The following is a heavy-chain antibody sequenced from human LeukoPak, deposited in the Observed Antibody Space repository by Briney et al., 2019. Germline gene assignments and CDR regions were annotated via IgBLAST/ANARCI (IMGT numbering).Heavy chain of an antibody. J-gene: IGHJ5*02. D-gene: IGHD5-24*01. CDR1: GFTFDDYG. CDR3: ARDNSVRDEAWWFNP. V-gene: IGHV3-20*04. Sequence: PGGSLRLSCAASGFTFDDYGMSRVRQAPGKGLEWVSGINWNGGSTGYADSVKGRFTISRDNAKNSLYLQMNSLRAEDTALYYCARDNSVRDEAWWFNPWGQGTLVTVSS. CDR2: INWNGGST.